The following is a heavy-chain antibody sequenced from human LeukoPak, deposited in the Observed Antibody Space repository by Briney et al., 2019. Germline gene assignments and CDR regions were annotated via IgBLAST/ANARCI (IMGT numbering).Heavy chain of an antibody. D-gene: IGHD3-22*01. J-gene: IGHJ4*02. CDR2: ISSSSTYI. V-gene: IGHV3-21*04. CDR3: AKDSRGYQDYFDY. Sequence: GGSLRLSCAASGFNFSAYSMNWVRQAPGKGLEWVSSISSSSTYIFYADSVKGRFTISRDNAKNSLYLQMNSLRVEDTAVYYCAKDSRGYQDYFDYWGQGTLVTVSS. CDR1: GFNFSAYS.